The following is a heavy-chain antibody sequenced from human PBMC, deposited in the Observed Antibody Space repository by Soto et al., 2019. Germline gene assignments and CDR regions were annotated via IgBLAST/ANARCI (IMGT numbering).Heavy chain of an antibody. CDR1: GFSFSTYS. CDR2: VSFDGSNK. D-gene: IGHD3-22*01. J-gene: IGHJ5*02. CDR3: VKEGYYYDSSGYYYGWFDP. V-gene: IGHV3-30*14. Sequence: PGGSVRLSCAASGFSFSTYSMHWVRQAPGKGLEWVAVVSFDGSNKYYANSVKDRFTVSRDNSKNTMYVQMNSLKPEDTAVYYCVKEGYYYDSSGYYYGWFDPWGQGTLVTVSS.